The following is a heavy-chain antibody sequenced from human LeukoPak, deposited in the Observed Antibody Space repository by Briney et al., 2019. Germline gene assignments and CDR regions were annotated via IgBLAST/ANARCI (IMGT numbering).Heavy chain of an antibody. V-gene: IGHV3-21*01. D-gene: IGHD2/OR15-2a*01. Sequence: GGSLRLSCAASGFTFSSYSMNWVRQAPGKGLEWVSSISSSSSYIYYADSVKGRFTISRDNAKNSLYLQMNSLRAEDTAVYYCASARSTYSPSDYWGQGTLVTVSS. J-gene: IGHJ4*02. CDR1: GFTFSSYS. CDR3: ASARSTYSPSDY. CDR2: ISSSSSYI.